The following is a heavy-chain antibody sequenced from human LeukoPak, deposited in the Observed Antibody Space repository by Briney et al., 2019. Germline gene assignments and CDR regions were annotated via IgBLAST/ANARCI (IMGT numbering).Heavy chain of an antibody. V-gene: IGHV1-2*02. CDR2: INPNSGGT. D-gene: IGHD3-10*01. CDR1: GYTLTELS. CDR3: ARGGEWFDP. J-gene: IGHJ5*02. Sequence: ASVKVSCKVSGYTLTELSMHWVRQAPGQGLEWMGWINPNSGGTNYAQKFQGRVTMTRDTSISTAYMELSRLRSDDTAVYYCARGGEWFDPWGQGTLVTVSS.